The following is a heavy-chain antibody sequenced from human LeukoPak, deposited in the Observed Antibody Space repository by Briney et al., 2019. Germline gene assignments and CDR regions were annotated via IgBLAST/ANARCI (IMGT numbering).Heavy chain of an antibody. V-gene: IGHV3-20*04. Sequence: GGSLRLSCAASGFTFDDYGMSWVRQAPGKGLEWVSGINWNGSSTGYADSVKGRFTISRDNAKNSLYLQMNSLRAEDTALYYCARGRLYYYDSSGYLLMDYFDYWGQGTLVTISS. CDR3: ARGRLYYYDSSGYLLMDYFDY. CDR1: GFTFDDYG. D-gene: IGHD3-22*01. CDR2: INWNGSST. J-gene: IGHJ4*02.